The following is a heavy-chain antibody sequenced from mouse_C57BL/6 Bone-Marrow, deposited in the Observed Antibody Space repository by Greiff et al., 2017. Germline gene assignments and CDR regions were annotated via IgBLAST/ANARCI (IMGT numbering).Heavy chain of an antibody. D-gene: IGHD6-1*01. Sequence: VQLQQPGAELVKPGASVKLSCKASGYTFTSYWIHWVKQRPGQGLEWIGMIHPNSGSTNYNEKFKSKATLTVDKSSSTAYMQLSSLTSEDSAVYYCGLASRFEYWGQGTTLTVSS. J-gene: IGHJ2*01. CDR1: GYTFTSYW. CDR2: IHPNSGST. V-gene: IGHV1-64*01. CDR3: GLASRFEY.